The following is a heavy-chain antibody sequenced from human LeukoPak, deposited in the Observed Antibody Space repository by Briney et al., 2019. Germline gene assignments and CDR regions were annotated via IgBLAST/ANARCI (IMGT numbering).Heavy chain of an antibody. V-gene: IGHV1-2*02. CDR3: ARNIRILLDNTMVRGVPWYFDY. Sequence: ASVKVSCKASGYSFTGYYIHWVRQAPGQGLEWMGWINPKSGATNYAQKFQGRVTMTRDTSISTAYMELSRLRSDDTAVYYCARNIRILLDNTMVRGVPWYFDYWGQGTLVPVSS. CDR2: INPKSGAT. D-gene: IGHD3-10*01. CDR1: GYSFTGYY. J-gene: IGHJ4*02.